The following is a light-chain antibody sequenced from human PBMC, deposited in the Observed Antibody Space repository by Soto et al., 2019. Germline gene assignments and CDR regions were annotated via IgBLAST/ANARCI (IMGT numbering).Light chain of an antibody. CDR3: QQSYSTSIT. V-gene: IGKV3-11*01. CDR1: QSVSSY. J-gene: IGKJ5*01. CDR2: DAS. Sequence: EIVLTQSPSTLSLSPGERATLSCRASQSVSSYLALYQQKPGQAPRLLIYDASNRATGIPARFSGSGSGTDFTLTISSLQPEDFATYYCQQSYSTSITFGQGTRLEIK.